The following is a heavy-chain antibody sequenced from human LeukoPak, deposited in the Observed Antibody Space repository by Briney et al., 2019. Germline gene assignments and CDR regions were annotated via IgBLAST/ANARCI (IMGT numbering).Heavy chain of an antibody. J-gene: IGHJ4*02. CDR3: ARDLHGESCTTPNCS. V-gene: IGHV3-48*04. Sequence: GGSLRLSCAASGFAFSTYSMNWVRQAPGKGLEWVSFISSSSSTIYYAASVKGRFTISRDNAKNSLYLQMNSLRADDTAMYYCARDLHGESCTTPNCSWGQGTLVTVSS. CDR2: ISSSSSTI. D-gene: IGHD3-10*01. CDR1: GFAFSTYS.